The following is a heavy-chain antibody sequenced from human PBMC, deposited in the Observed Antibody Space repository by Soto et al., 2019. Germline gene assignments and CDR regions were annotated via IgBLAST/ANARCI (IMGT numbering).Heavy chain of an antibody. D-gene: IGHD3-22*01. Sequence: SETLSLTCNVSGASVSHGYWSWIRQPPGKGLEWIGFMYFGGSTNYNPSLKSRVTISVDTSKNQFSLNLSSVTAADTAVYYCARNSTYYYDSSGYYYHYYFDYWGQGTLVTVSS. CDR3: ARNSTYYYDSSGYYYHYYFDY. CDR1: GASVSHGY. CDR2: MYFGGST. V-gene: IGHV4-59*02. J-gene: IGHJ4*02.